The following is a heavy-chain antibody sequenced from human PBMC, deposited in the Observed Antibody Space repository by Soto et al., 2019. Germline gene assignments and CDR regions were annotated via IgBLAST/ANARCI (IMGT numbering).Heavy chain of an antibody. D-gene: IGHD4-17*01. CDR2: IYYSGST. CDR1: GGSIRSYY. Sequence: PSEPLSLTCPSSGGSIRSYYWSWIRQPPGKGLEWIGNIYYSGSTNYNPSLKSRVTISVDTSKNQFSLKLSSVTAADTAVYYCARTYGDCFDYWGQGTLVTVTS. V-gene: IGHV4-59*01. J-gene: IGHJ4*02. CDR3: ARTYGDCFDY.